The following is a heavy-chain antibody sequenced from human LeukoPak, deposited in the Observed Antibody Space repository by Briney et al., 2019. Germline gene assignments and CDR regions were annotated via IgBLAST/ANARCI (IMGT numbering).Heavy chain of an antibody. Sequence: ASVKVSCKASGYTFTGYCMHWVRQAPGQGLEWMGWINPNSGGTNYAQKFQGRVTMTRDTSISTAYMELSRLRSDDTAVYYCARDWFRSSSGYYYDWFDPWGQGTPVTVSS. V-gene: IGHV1-2*02. CDR1: GYTFTGYC. CDR3: ARDWFRSSSGYYYDWFDP. D-gene: IGHD3-22*01. J-gene: IGHJ5*02. CDR2: INPNSGGT.